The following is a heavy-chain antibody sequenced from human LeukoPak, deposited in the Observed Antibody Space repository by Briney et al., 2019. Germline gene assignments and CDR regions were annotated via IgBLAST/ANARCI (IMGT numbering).Heavy chain of an antibody. CDR3: ATSFRYQIFPFDY. J-gene: IGHJ4*02. Sequence: ASVTASCKVSGYTLTELSMHWVRQAPGKGLEWMGGFDPEDGETIYAQKFQGRVTMTEDTSTDTAYMELSSLRSEDTAVYYCATSFRYQIFPFDYWGQGTLVTVSS. D-gene: IGHD2-2*01. CDR2: FDPEDGET. V-gene: IGHV1-24*01. CDR1: GYTLTELS.